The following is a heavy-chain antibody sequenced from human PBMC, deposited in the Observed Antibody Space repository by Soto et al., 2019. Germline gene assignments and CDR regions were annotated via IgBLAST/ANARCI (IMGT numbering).Heavy chain of an antibody. CDR1: GGSISSYY. V-gene: IGHV4-59*08. Sequence: SETLSLTCTVSGGSISSYYWSWIRQPPGKGLEWIGYIYYSGSTNYNPSLKSRVTISVDTSKNQFSLKLSSVTAADTAVDYCARHLDGSGWYYFDYWGQGTLVTVSS. J-gene: IGHJ4*02. CDR2: IYYSGST. CDR3: ARHLDGSGWYYFDY. D-gene: IGHD6-19*01.